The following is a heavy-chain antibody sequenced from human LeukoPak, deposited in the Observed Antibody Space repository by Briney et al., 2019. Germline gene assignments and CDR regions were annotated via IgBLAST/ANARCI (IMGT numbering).Heavy chain of an antibody. CDR3: AKDRYGDYAYHYYGMDV. CDR2: ISGSGGST. V-gene: IGHV3-23*01. Sequence: GGSLRLSCAASGFTFSSYAMSWVRQAPGKGLEWVSAISGSGGSTYYADSVKGRFTISRDNSKNTLYLQMNSLRAEDTAVYYCAKDRYGDYAYHYYGMDVWGQGTTVTVSS. D-gene: IGHD4-17*01. CDR1: GFTFSSYA. J-gene: IGHJ6*02.